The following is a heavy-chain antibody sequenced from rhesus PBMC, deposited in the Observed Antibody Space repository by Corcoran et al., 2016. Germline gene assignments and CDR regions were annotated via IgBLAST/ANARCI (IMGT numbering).Heavy chain of an antibody. J-gene: IGHJ4*01. CDR1: VGSIRASSS. Sequence: QVQLQASGPGLAKPSEPLSLTCAVSVGSIRASSSCSWLPPPPGKCLEWIVYIYGSGGRTYYNPSLKSRVTISTDTSKNQFSLKLSSVTAADTAVYYCAREGYSSWSHYFDYWGQGVLVTVSS. D-gene: IGHD6-13*01. CDR3: AREGYSSWSHYFDY. V-gene: IGHV4S7*01. CDR2: IYGSGGRT.